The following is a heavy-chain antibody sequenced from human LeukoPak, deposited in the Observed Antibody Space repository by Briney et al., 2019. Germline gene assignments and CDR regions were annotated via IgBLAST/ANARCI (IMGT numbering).Heavy chain of an antibody. V-gene: IGHV3-23*01. Sequence: GGSLRLSCAASGFTFSSYAMSWVLPAPGRGLEWVSAISGSGGSTYYADSVKGRFTISRDNSKNTLYLQMNSLRAEDTAVYYCAKGHVSYYYYGMDVWGQGTTVTVSS. CDR2: ISGSGGST. CDR1: GFTFSSYA. J-gene: IGHJ6*02. D-gene: IGHD3-16*01. CDR3: AKGHVSYYYYGMDV.